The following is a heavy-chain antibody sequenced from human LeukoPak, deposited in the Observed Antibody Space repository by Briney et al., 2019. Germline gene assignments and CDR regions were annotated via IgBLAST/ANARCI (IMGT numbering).Heavy chain of an antibody. D-gene: IGHD5-12*01. CDR1: GYTFTSYG. CDR2: IIPNFGTG. J-gene: IGHJ5*02. V-gene: IGHV1-69*13. Sequence: GASVKVSCKASGYTFTSYGISWVRQAPGQGVEWMGGIIPNFGTGNYAQKFQGRVTIIADESTSTAYMELSSLRSEDTAVYYCARLGDSGYDFPDDWFDPWGQGTRVTVSS. CDR3: ARLGDSGYDFPDDWFDP.